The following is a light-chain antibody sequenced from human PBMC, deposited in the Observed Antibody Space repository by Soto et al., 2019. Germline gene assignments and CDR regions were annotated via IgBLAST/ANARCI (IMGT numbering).Light chain of an antibody. Sequence: EIVLTQSPGTLSLSPGERVTLSCRASQSVRNNYLAWYQQKPGQAPRLLIDGASIRATGVPARFSGSGSGTEFALTISSLQSEDFAVYYCQQCYNWPLTFGGGTKVEIK. CDR1: QSVRNN. J-gene: IGKJ4*01. CDR3: QQCYNWPLT. CDR2: GAS. V-gene: IGKV3-15*01.